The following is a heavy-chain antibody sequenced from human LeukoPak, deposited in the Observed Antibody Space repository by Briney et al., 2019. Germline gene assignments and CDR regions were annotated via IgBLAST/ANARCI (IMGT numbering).Heavy chain of an antibody. V-gene: IGHV3-21*01. CDR2: IGGGSNYI. J-gene: IGHJ3*02. CDR3: AREMAATYDAFDI. D-gene: IGHD5-24*01. CDR1: EFTFNLYN. Sequence: GSLRLSCAASEFTFNLYNMHWVRQAPGKGLEWVSSIGGGSNYIYYADSVKGRFTISRDNAKNSLYLQMNSLRADDTAVYYCAREMAATYDAFDIWGQGTMVTVSS.